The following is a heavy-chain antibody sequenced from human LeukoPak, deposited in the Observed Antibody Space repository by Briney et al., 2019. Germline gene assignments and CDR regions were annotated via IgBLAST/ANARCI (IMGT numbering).Heavy chain of an antibody. D-gene: IGHD2-2*01. CDR1: GGSIRSYY. CDR2: IYYSGST. Sequence: KPSETLSLTCTVSGGSIRSYYWSWIRQPPGKGLGWIGYIYYSGSTNYNPSLKSRVTISVDTSKNQFSLKLSSVTAADTAVYYCTRLTVPLRFDPWGQGTLVTVSS. V-gene: IGHV4-59*01. CDR3: TRLTVPLRFDP. J-gene: IGHJ5*02.